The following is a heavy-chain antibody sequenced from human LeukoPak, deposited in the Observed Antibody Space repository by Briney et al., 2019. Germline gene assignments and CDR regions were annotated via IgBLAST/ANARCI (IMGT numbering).Heavy chain of an antibody. CDR2: ISGSGGST. Sequence: GGSLRLSCAASGFTFSTYAMSWVRQAPGKGLEWVSAISGSGGSTYYADSVKGRFTISRDNSKNTLFLQMNSLRAEDTAVYYCAKGGRYCSSSSCYVDYWGQGTLVTVSS. J-gene: IGHJ4*02. V-gene: IGHV3-23*01. D-gene: IGHD2-2*01. CDR3: AKGGRYCSSSSCYVDY. CDR1: GFTFSTYA.